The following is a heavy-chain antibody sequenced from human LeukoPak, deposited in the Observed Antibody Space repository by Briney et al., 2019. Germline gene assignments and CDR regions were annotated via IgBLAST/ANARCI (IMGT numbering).Heavy chain of an antibody. D-gene: IGHD3-3*01. Sequence: ASVKVSCKASGYTFTSYAMNWVRQAPGQGLEWMGWINTNTGNPTYAQGFTGRFVFSLDTSVSTAYLQISSLKAEDTAVYYCARVVAPYYDFWRGYYLDYWGQGTLVTVSS. J-gene: IGHJ4*02. CDR1: GYTFTSYA. CDR3: ARVVAPYYDFWRGYYLDY. CDR2: INTNTGNP. V-gene: IGHV7-4-1*02.